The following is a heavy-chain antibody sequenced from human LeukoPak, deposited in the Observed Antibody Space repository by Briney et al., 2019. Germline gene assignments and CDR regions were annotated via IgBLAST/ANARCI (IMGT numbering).Heavy chain of an antibody. CDR3: ASLWSPDYGVFDY. J-gene: IGHJ4*02. V-gene: IGHV1-69*13. CDR2: IIPIFGTA. Sequence: SVKVSCKASGGTFSSYAISWVRQAPGQGLEGMGGIIPIFGTANYAQKFQGRVTITADESTSTAYMELSSLRSEDTAVYYCASLWSPDYGVFDYWGQGTLVTVSS. CDR1: GGTFSSYA. D-gene: IGHD4-17*01.